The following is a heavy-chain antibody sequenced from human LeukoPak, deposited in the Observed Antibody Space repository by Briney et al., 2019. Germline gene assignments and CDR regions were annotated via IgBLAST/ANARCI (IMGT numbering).Heavy chain of an antibody. Sequence: GGSLRLFCATSGFAFSSYWMTWVRQVRGKGLEWVANINREGNEKYYVDSVKGRFTISRDNAKNSVDLQMDSLRVEDTAVYYCARVGTWELQRVFDFWGQGTLVTVSS. V-gene: IGHV3-7*01. CDR3: ARVGTWELQRVFDF. CDR2: INREGNEK. D-gene: IGHD4-23*01. CDR1: GFAFSSYW. J-gene: IGHJ4*02.